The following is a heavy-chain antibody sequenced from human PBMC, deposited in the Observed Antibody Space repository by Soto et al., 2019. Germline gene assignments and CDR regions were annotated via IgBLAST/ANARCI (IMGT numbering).Heavy chain of an antibody. CDR2: INPNSGDT. CDR3: TVWFGELLSSGMDV. CDR1: GYTFTGYY. J-gene: IGHJ6*02. V-gene: IGHV1-2*02. Sequence: SVKVSCKASGYTFTGYYLHWVRHAPGQGLECIGWINPNSGDTYSTQKFQGRVAMTRDTSINTAYMQLSRLTSDDTAIYYCTVWFGELLSSGMDVWGQGTTVTV. D-gene: IGHD3-10*01.